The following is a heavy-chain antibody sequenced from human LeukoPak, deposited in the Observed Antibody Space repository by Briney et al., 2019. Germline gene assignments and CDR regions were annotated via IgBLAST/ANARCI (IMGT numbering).Heavy chain of an antibody. CDR1: GYTFTSYY. D-gene: IGHD1-26*01. V-gene: IGHV1-3*01. CDR2: INAGNGNT. CDR3: ATEQQSGSYFRAFDY. Sequence: ASVKVSCKASGYTFTSYYMHWVRQAPGQRLEWMGWINAGNGNTKYSQKFQGRVTITRDTSASTAYMELSSLRSEDTAVYYCATEQQSGSYFRAFDYWGQGTPVTVSS. J-gene: IGHJ4*02.